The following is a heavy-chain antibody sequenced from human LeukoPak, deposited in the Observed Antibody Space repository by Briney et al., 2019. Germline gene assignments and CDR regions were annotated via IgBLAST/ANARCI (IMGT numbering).Heavy chain of an antibody. D-gene: IGHD3-22*01. V-gene: IGHV4-34*01. J-gene: IGHJ4*02. CDR1: GGSFSGYY. Sequence: SETLSLTCAVYGGSFSGYYWSWIRQPPGKGLEWIGEINDSGSTSCSPSLKSRASISADTSKNQFSLKLSSVTAADTAVYYCARVIDYDISGYYLGYWGQGNRVTVSS. CDR3: ARVIDYDISGYYLGY. CDR2: INDSGST.